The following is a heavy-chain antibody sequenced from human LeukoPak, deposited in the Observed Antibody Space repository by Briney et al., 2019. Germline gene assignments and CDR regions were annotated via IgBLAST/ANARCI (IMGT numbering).Heavy chain of an antibody. CDR3: ARDLKYSPAFDY. CDR1: GYTFTSYG. D-gene: IGHD6-6*01. J-gene: IGHJ4*02. CDR2: ISAYNGNT. Sequence: ASVKVSCKASGYTFTSYGISWVRQAPGQGLEWMGWISAYNGNTNYAQKLQGRVTMTTDTSTSTAYTELRSLRSDDTAVYYCARDLKYSPAFDYWGQGTLVTVSS. V-gene: IGHV1-18*01.